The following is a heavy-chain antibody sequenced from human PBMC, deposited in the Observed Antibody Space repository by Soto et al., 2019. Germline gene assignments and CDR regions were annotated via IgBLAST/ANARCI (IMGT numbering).Heavy chain of an antibody. V-gene: IGHV3-21*01. D-gene: IGHD4-17*01. CDR3: ARADTVTTPFDY. Sequence: GGSLRLSCAASGFTFSSYSMNWVRQAPGKGLEWVSSISSSSYIYYADSVKGRFTISRDNAKNSLYLQMNSLRAEDTAVYYCARADTVTTPFDYWGQGTLVTVSS. J-gene: IGHJ4*02. CDR2: ISSSSYI. CDR1: GFTFSSYS.